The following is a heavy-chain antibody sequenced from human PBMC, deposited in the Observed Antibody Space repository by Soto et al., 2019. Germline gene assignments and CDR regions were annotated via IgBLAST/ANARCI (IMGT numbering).Heavy chain of an antibody. Sequence: ASVKVSCKASGGTFSSYAISWVRQAPGQGLEWMGGIIPIFGTANYAQKFQGRVTITADESTSTAYMELSSLRSEDTAVYYCARGRTGYSYGPAGYWGQGTLVTVSS. CDR2: IIPIFGTA. J-gene: IGHJ4*02. CDR1: GGTFSSYA. D-gene: IGHD5-18*01. CDR3: ARGRTGYSYGPAGY. V-gene: IGHV1-69*13.